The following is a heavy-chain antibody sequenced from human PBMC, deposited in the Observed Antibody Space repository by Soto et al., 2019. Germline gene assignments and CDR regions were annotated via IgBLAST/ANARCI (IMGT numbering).Heavy chain of an antibody. Sequence: GGSLRLSCAASGFTFSSYSMHWVRQAPGKGLEWVSSISSSSSYIYYADSVKGRFTISRDNAKNSLYLQMNSLRAEDTAVYYCARDEYCTNGVCPTPYYYGMDVWGQGTTVTVSS. D-gene: IGHD2-8*01. V-gene: IGHV3-21*01. CDR2: ISSSSSYI. J-gene: IGHJ6*02. CDR3: ARDEYCTNGVCPTPYYYGMDV. CDR1: GFTFSSYS.